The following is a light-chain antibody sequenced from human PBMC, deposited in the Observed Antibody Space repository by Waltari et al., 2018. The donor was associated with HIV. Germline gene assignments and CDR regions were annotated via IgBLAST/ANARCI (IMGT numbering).Light chain of an antibody. J-gene: IGLJ2*01. Sequence: QSALTQPPSATGSPGQSVPISCTGTSSDVGGSNYVSWYRHHPGKAPKLMLYEVSKRPSGVPDRFSGSKSGNTASLTVSGLQAEDEADYYCSSYAGSNNLVFGGGTKLTVL. CDR2: EVS. CDR1: SSDVGGSNY. V-gene: IGLV2-8*01. CDR3: SSYAGSNNLV.